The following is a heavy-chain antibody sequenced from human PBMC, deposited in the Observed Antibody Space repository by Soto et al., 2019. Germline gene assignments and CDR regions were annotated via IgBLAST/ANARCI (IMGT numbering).Heavy chain of an antibody. CDR3: ARGLSNRKYYDFWSGYHDSAYYYYGMDV. CDR1: RGSISSYY. D-gene: IGHD3-3*01. Sequence: SETLSLTCTVSRGSISSYYWSWIRQPAGKGLEWIGRIYTSGSTNYNPSLKSRVTMSVDTSKNQFSLKLSSVTAADTAVYYCARGLSNRKYYDFWSGYHDSAYYYYGMDVWGQGTTVTVSS. V-gene: IGHV4-4*07. CDR2: IYTSGST. J-gene: IGHJ6*02.